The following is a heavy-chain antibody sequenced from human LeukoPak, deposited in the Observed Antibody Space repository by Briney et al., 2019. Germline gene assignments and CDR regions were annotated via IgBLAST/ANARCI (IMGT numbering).Heavy chain of an antibody. Sequence: SVKVSCRASGGTFSSYAISWVRQAPGQGLEWIGRIIPILGIANYAQKFQGRVTITADKSTSTAYMELSSLRSEDTAVYYCARGAAPVMYGMDVWGQGTTVTVSS. J-gene: IGHJ6*02. V-gene: IGHV1-69*04. CDR3: ARGAAPVMYGMDV. CDR2: IIPILGIA. CDR1: GGTFSSYA. D-gene: IGHD2-15*01.